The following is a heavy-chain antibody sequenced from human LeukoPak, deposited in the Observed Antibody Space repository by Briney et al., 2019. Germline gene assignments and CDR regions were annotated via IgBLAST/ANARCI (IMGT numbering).Heavy chain of an antibody. D-gene: IGHD3-22*01. CDR2: INSDGSST. V-gene: IGHV3-74*01. CDR3: AKKWSGDYDSSGVNDAFDI. Sequence: TGGSLRRSCAASGFTFSSYWRHWVRQAPGKGLVWVSRINSDGSSTTYADSVRARFSISRDNAQNTLYLQMNSLRAEDTAVYYCAKKWSGDYDSSGVNDAFDIWGQGTMVTVSS. CDR1: GFTFSSYW. J-gene: IGHJ3*02.